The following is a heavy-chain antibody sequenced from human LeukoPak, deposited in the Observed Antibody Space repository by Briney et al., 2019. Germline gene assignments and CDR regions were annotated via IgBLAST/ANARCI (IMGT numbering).Heavy chain of an antibody. CDR1: GFTFSRSW. CDR3: AAWTDRGYSY. D-gene: IGHD5-12*01. V-gene: IGHV3-7*01. Sequence: PGGSLRLSCTASGFTFSRSWMNWIRQAPGKGLEWVANINPDGDGMRFVDSVKGRFTMSRDNAQSSLHLQMNSLRVEDTAFCYCAAWTDRGYSYWGQGVLVTVSS. CDR2: INPDGDGM. J-gene: IGHJ4*02.